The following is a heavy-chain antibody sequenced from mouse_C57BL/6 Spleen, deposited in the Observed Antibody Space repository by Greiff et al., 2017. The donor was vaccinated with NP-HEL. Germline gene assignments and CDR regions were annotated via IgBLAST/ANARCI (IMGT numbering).Heavy chain of an antibody. D-gene: IGHD3-3*01. V-gene: IGHV1-74*01. CDR3: AVGDLGDPLDY. Sequence: QVQLQQPGAELVKPGASVKVSCKASGYTFTSYWMHWVKQRPGQGLEWIGRIHPSDGDTNYNQKFKGKATLTVDKSSSTAYMQLSSLTSEDSAVYYCAVGDLGDPLDYWGQGTTLTVSS. CDR1: GYTFTSYW. J-gene: IGHJ2*01. CDR2: IHPSDGDT.